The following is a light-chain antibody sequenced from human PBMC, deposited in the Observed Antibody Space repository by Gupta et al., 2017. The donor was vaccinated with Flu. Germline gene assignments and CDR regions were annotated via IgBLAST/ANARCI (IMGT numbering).Light chain of an antibody. V-gene: IGLV1-47*01. CDR3: AAWDDNLSGTNWV. CDR1: SSNIGSNN. J-gene: IGLJ3*02. Sequence: SVLTHPPSASGTPGQRVTISCSGSSSNIGSNNVYWYQQLPGTAPKLLIYRNNQRTSGAPDRFSGSKSGTSASMAISGLRSEDEADYDCAAWDDNLSGTNWVFGGGTKLTVL. CDR2: RNN.